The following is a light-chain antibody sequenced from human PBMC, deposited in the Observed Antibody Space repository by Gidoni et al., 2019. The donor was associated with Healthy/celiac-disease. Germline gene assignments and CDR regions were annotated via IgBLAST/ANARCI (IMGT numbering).Light chain of an antibody. Sequence: EIVLTQSPGTLSLSPGERATLSCRASQSVSSSYLTWDQQTPGQAPRLLIYGASSRATGIPDRFSGSGSGTDFTFTISRLEPEDFAVYYCQQYGSSLGFTFGPGTKVDIK. CDR2: GAS. CDR3: QQYGSSLGFT. J-gene: IGKJ3*01. V-gene: IGKV3-20*01. CDR1: QSVSSSY.